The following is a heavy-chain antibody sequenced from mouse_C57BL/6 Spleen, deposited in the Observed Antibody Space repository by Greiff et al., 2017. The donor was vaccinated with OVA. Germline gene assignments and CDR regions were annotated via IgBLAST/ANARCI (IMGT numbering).Heavy chain of an antibody. CDR1: GYTFTSYW. Sequence: QVQLQQPGAELVRPGSSVKLSRKASGYTFTSYWMDWVKQRPGQGLEWIGNIYPSDSETHYNQKFKDKATLTVDKSSSTAYMQLSSLTSEDSAVYYCARSYYGSSYFDYWGQGTTLTVSS. CDR3: ARSYYGSSYFDY. D-gene: IGHD1-1*01. J-gene: IGHJ2*01. V-gene: IGHV1-61*01. CDR2: IYPSDSET.